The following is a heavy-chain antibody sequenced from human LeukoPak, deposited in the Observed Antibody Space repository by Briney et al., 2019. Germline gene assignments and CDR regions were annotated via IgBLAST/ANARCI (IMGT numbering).Heavy chain of an antibody. V-gene: IGHV4-59*08. D-gene: IGHD6-6*01. CDR1: GGSISSYY. J-gene: IGHJ4*02. CDR2: IYYGGST. Sequence: SETLSLTCTVSGGSISSYYWSWIRQPPGKGLELIGYIYYGGSTNYNPSLKSRVTISVDTSKNQFSLKLSSVTAADTAVYYCARHTAGSGIAARPDYWGQGTLVTVSS. CDR3: ARHTAGSGIAARPDY.